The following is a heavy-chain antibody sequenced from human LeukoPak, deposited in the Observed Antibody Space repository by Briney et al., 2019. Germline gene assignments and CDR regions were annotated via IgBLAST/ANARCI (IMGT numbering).Heavy chain of an antibody. D-gene: IGHD3-22*01. CDR1: GYTFTSYT. V-gene: IGHV7-4-1*02. J-gene: IGHJ3*02. CDR2: INTNTGNP. Sequence: ASVKVSCKASGYTFTSYTMNWVRQAPGQGLEWMGWINTNTGNPTYAQGFTGRFVFSLDTSVSTAYLQISSLKAEDTAVYYCARDRHYYDSSGYNDGDAFDIWGQGKMVTVSS. CDR3: ARDRHYYDSSGYNDGDAFDI.